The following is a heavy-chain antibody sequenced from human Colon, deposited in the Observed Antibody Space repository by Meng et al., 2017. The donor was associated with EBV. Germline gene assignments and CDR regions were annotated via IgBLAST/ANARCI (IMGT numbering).Heavy chain of an antibody. V-gene: IGHV4-39*01. J-gene: IGHJ4*02. Sequence: QLQLQEAGPGLVNPSEPLSLTCTVSGGSISSSHYYWGWVRQPPGKGLQWIGTIYHSGSTSYNPSLQSRVTMFVDTSKNQFSLMLTSVTATDTAVYYCARRRGGSGRDCWGQGTLVTVSS. CDR3: ARRRGGSGRDC. CDR2: IYHSGST. CDR1: GGSISSSHYY. D-gene: IGHD3-10*01.